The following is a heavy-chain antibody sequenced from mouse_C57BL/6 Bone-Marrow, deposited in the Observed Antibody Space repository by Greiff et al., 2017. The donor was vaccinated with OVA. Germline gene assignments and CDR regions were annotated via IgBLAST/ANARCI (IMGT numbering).Heavy chain of an antibody. Sequence: QVQLHQPGAELVKPGASVKLSCMASGYTFTRSWMHWVKQRPGQGLAWIGMIHPNIGSTNYNEKFKSKATLTVDKSSSTAYMQLSSLTSEDSAVYYCARTAYAMDYWGQGTSVTVSS. CDR2: IHPNIGST. CDR3: ARTAYAMDY. J-gene: IGHJ4*01. CDR1: GYTFTRSW. V-gene: IGHV1-64*01.